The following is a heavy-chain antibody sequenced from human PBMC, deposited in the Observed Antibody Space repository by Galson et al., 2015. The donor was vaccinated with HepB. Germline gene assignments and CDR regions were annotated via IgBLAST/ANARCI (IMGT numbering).Heavy chain of an antibody. CDR3: ARQGVGTTGGGDAFDI. Sequence: SLRLSCAASGFTSISYWMSWVRQAPGKGLEWVANIRPDARTKYYVDSVRGRFTISRDNAKNSLYLQLSSLSAEDTAIYYCARQGVGTTGGGDAFDIWGQGTVVTVSS. CDR2: IRPDARTK. CDR1: GFTSISYW. J-gene: IGHJ3*02. D-gene: IGHD1-26*01. V-gene: IGHV3-7*01.